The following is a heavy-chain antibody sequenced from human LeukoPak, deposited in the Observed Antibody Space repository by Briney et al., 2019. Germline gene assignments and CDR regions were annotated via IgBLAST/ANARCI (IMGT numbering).Heavy chain of an antibody. D-gene: IGHD2-2*02. CDR3: ARDRGPSPIPQYGPYYYGMDV. CDR2: ISSSSSYT. J-gene: IGHJ6*02. Sequence: PGGSLRLSCAASGFSFSDYHMSWIRQAPGKGLEWVSYISSSSSYTNHADSVKGRFTISRDNAKNSLYLHMNSLRAEDTAVYYCARDRGPSPIPQYGPYYYGMDVWGQGATVTVSS. V-gene: IGHV3-11*05. CDR1: GFSFSDYH.